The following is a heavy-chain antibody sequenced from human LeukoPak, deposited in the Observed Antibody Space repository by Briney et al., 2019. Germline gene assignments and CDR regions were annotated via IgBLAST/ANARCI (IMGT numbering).Heavy chain of an antibody. D-gene: IGHD6-19*01. CDR1: GGSFSGYY. J-gene: IGHJ4*02. Sequence: PSETLSLTCAVYGGSFSGYYWSWIRQPPGKGLEWIGEINHSGSTNYNPSLKSRVTISVDTSKNQFSLKLSSVTAADTAVYYCARQFSGWFSRAYYFDYWGQGTLVTVFS. CDR2: INHSGST. V-gene: IGHV4-34*01. CDR3: ARQFSGWFSRAYYFDY.